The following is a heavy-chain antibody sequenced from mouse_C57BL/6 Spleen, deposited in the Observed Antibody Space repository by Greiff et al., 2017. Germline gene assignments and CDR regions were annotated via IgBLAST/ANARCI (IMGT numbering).Heavy chain of an antibody. J-gene: IGHJ3*01. V-gene: IGHV1-26*01. CDR2: INPNNGGT. CDR3: AREAGTRFAY. CDR1: GYTFTDYY. D-gene: IGHD3-3*01. Sequence: VQLQQSGPELVKPGASVKISCKASGYTFTDYYMNWVKQSHGKSLEWIGDINPNNGGTSYNQKFKGKATLTVDKSSSTAYMELRSLTSEDSAVYYCAREAGTRFAYWGQGTLVTVSA.